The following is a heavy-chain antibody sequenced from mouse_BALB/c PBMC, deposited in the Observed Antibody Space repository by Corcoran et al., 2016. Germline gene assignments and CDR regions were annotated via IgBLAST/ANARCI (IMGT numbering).Heavy chain of an antibody. CDR1: GCTFTSYV. J-gene: IGHJ4*01. D-gene: IGHD1-2*01. V-gene: IGHV1S136*01. CDR3: ARRLTRKAMDY. Sequence: EVQLQQSGPELVKPGASVKMSCKASGCTFTSYVMHWVKQKPGQGLEWIGYINPYNDGTKYNEKFKGKATLTSDKSSSTAYMELSSLTSEDSAVYYCARRLTRKAMDYWGQGTSVTVSS. CDR2: INPYNDGT.